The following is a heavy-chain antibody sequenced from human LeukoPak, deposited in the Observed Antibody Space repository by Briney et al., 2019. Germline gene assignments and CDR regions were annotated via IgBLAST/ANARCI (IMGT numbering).Heavy chain of an antibody. V-gene: IGHV4-30-4*01. CDR1: GGSISSGDYY. Sequence: SETLSLTCTVSGGSISSGDYYWSWIRQSPGKGLEWIGYIYYSGRTYYNPSLKSRLIISVDTSKNQFSLKLTSVTAADTAVYYCARGTVTGIDYWGQGTLVTVSS. CDR2: IYYSGRT. CDR3: ARGTVTGIDY. J-gene: IGHJ4*02. D-gene: IGHD6-19*01.